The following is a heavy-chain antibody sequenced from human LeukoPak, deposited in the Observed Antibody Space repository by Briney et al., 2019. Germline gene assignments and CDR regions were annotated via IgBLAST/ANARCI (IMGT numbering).Heavy chain of an antibody. CDR3: ASENDNNFDY. D-gene: IGHD1-1*01. V-gene: IGHV4-4*02. J-gene: IGHJ4*02. CDR2: NYHIGST. Sequence: PSQTLSLTCAVSGGSISTSNWWSWVRQPPGKGLEWIGENYHIGSTNYNPSLESRVTISVDKSKNQFPLKLSSVTAADTAVYYCASENDNNFDYWGQGTLVTVSS. CDR1: GGSISTSNW.